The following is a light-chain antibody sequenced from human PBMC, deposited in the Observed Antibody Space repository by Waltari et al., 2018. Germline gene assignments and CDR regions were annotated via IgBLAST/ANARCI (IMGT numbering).Light chain of an antibody. V-gene: IGKV3-15*01. J-gene: IGKJ2*01. Sequence: EIVMTQSPGTLSVSPGERATLSCRASQSVRSNFAWYQQKPGQAPRLIIYGAVTRGTDVTARFSASGSGTEFTLTISSVQSEDFAVYYCQHYNNWPYTFGQGTKLEI. CDR1: QSVRSN. CDR3: QHYNNWPYT. CDR2: GAV.